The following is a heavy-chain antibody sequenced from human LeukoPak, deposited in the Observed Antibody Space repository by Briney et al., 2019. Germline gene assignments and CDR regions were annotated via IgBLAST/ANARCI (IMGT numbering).Heavy chain of an antibody. CDR2: MNPNSGNT. CDR3: ARLDYDFWSGYYKTLYYFDY. D-gene: IGHD3-3*01. V-gene: IGHV1-8*01. J-gene: IGHJ4*02. Sequence: ASVKVSCKASGYTFTSYDINWVRQATGQGLEWMGWMNPNSGNTGYAQKFQGRVTMTRNTPISTAYMELSSLRSEDTAVYYCARLDYDFWSGYYKTLYYFDYWGQGTLVTVSS. CDR1: GYTFTSYD.